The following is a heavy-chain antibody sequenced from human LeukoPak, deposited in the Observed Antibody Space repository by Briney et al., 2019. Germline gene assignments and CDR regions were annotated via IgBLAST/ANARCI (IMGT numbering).Heavy chain of an antibody. CDR1: GGSISNYY. V-gene: IGHV4-59*01. CDR2: IYYTGST. D-gene: IGHD6-13*01. J-gene: IGHJ4*02. Sequence: SETLSLTCTVSGGSISNYYWNWIRQPPGKGLEWIGYIYYTGSTNYNPSLKSRVTISVDTSKSQFSLNLRSVTPEDTAVYYCARNLIPEQLVLNFWGQGTLVTVSS. CDR3: ARNLIPEQLVLNF.